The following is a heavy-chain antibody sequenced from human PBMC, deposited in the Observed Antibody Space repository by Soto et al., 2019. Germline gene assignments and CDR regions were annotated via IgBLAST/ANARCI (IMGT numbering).Heavy chain of an antibody. CDR1: GFTFDDYA. D-gene: IGHD6-19*01. V-gene: IGHV3-33*08. J-gene: IGHJ3*02. CDR3: ARVGVAGAFDI. CDR2: IWYDGSNK. Sequence: GGSLRLSCAASGFTFDDYAMHWVRQAPGKGLEWVAVIWYDGSNKYYADSVKGRFTISRDNSKNTLYLQMNSLRAEDTAVYYCARVGVAGAFDIWGQGTMVTVSS.